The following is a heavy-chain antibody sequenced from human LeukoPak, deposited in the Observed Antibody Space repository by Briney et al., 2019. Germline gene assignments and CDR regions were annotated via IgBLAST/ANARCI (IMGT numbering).Heavy chain of an antibody. CDR3: ARDESIVGATIDY. D-gene: IGHD1-26*01. Sequence: ASVKVSCKASRYTFTGYYIHWVRQAPGQGLEWMGIINPSGGSTSYAQKFQGRVTMTRDMSTSTVYMELSSLRSEDTAVYYCARDESIVGATIDYWGQGTLVTVSS. CDR2: INPSGGST. CDR1: RYTFTGYY. V-gene: IGHV1-46*01. J-gene: IGHJ4*02.